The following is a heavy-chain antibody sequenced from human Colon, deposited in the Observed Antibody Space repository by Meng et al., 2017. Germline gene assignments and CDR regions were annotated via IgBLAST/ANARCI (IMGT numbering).Heavy chain of an antibody. CDR3: AREFTACYGDSCDV. CDR1: EFTVSSKY. CDR2: IYTGGTA. J-gene: IGHJ3*01. D-gene: IGHD2-15*01. Sequence: GESLTLSCAASEFTVSSKYMSCARQAPGQGLEWVSVIYTGGTAYYADSVNGRFTISRDTSKNTLYLQMKGLKPEDTAVYFCAREFTACYGDSCDVWGQGTMVTVSS. V-gene: IGHV3-66*02.